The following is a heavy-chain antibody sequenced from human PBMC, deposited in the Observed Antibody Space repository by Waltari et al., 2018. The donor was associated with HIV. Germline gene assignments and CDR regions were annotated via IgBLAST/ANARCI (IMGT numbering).Heavy chain of an antibody. D-gene: IGHD2-15*01. Sequence: QVQLVQSGAEVKKPGASVKVSCKASGYTFIGQYMHWVRQAPGQGLEWMGWSNPNSGGTSHAQKFQGRVTMTRDTSISTAYMELNSLRSDDTAVYYCARDAQFCSGGTCYSIGRQAFDIWGQGTMVTVSS. V-gene: IGHV1-2*02. CDR3: ARDAQFCSGGTCYSIGRQAFDI. CDR2: SNPNSGGT. J-gene: IGHJ3*02. CDR1: GYTFIGQY.